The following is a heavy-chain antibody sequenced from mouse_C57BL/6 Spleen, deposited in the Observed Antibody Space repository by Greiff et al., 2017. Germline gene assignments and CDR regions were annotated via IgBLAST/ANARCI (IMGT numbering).Heavy chain of an antibody. J-gene: IGHJ4*01. D-gene: IGHD3-2*02. CDR1: GYTFTSYW. CDR2: IHPNSGST. V-gene: IGHV1-64*01. Sequence: QVHVKQPGAELVKPGASVKLSCKASGYTFTSYWMHWVKQRPGQGLEWIGMIHPNSGSTNYNEKFKSKATLTVDKSSSTAYMQLSSLTSEDSAVYYCAQTAQSMDYWGQGTSVTVSS. CDR3: AQTAQSMDY.